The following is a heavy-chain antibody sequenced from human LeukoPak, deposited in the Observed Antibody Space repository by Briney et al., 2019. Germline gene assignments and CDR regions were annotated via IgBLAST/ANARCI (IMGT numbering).Heavy chain of an antibody. CDR2: ITSSSSFI. J-gene: IGHJ6*03. V-gene: IGHV3-21*01. Sequence: GGSLRLSCAASGFTFSSYTMNWVRQAPGKGLEWVSSITSSSSFIYYADSVKGRFTISRDNAKNSLYLQMNSLRAEDTAVYYCASANTAMVEYYYYYYMDVWGKGTTVTVSS. D-gene: IGHD5-18*01. CDR1: GFTFSSYT. CDR3: ASANTAMVEYYYYYYMDV.